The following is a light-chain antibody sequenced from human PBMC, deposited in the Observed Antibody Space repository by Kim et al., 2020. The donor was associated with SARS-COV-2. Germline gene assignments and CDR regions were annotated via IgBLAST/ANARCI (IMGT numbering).Light chain of an antibody. J-gene: IGKJ1*01. CDR3: QQYSNAWA. V-gene: IGKV1-5*01. CDR2: DAS. Sequence: GDRVTITCRASQSTDSWLAWYQQKRGKAPKLLIYDASSLESGVPSRFSGSGSGKEFTLTISRLQPDDFASYYCQQYSNAWAFGQGTKVDIK. CDR1: QSTDSW.